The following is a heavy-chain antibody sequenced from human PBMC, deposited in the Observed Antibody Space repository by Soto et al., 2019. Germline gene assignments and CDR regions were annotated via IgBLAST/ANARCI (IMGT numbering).Heavy chain of an antibody. D-gene: IGHD3-9*01. J-gene: IGHJ1*01. CDR3: ASFPIGIFTGYSVFQY. V-gene: IGHV3-23*01. CDR1: GFTFSTYA. CDR2: ISPNGRNT. Sequence: GGSLRLSCAASGFTFSTYALTWVRQAPGKGLEWVSAISPNGRNTYYIDSVKGRFTISRDNSKNTLYLQMNSLRVEDTAMYYCASFPIGIFTGYSVFQYRAHRTLVTGSS.